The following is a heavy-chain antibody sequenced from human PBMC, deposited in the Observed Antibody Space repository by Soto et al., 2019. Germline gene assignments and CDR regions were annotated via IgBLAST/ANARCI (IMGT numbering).Heavy chain of an antibody. CDR3: ARQILTGYYIPYYFDY. Sequence: SETLSLTCTVSGGSISSYDWSWILQPPGKGLEWIGYIYYSGSTNYNPSLKSRVTRSVDTSKNQFYLKLSSVTAADTAVYYCARQILTGYYIPYYFDYWGQGTLVTVS. D-gene: IGHD3-9*01. CDR2: IYYSGST. J-gene: IGHJ4*02. V-gene: IGHV4-59*08. CDR1: GGSISSYD.